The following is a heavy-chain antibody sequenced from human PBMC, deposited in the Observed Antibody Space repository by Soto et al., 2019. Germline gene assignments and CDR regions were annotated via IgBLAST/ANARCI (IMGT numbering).Heavy chain of an antibody. CDR3: ARQLQAKKKGYYYYMDV. Sequence: GGSLRLSCAASGFTFSSYAMHWVRQAPGKGLEYVSAISSNGGSTYYANSVKGRFTISRDNSKNTLYLQMGSLRAEDMAVYYCARQLQAKKKGYYYYMDVWGKGNTVTVSS. CDR2: ISSNGGST. D-gene: IGHD1-1*01. V-gene: IGHV3-64*01. J-gene: IGHJ6*03. CDR1: GFTFSSYA.